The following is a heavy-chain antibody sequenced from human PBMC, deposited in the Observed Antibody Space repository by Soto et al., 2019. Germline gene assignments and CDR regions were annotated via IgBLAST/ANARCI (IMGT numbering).Heavy chain of an antibody. Sequence: GGVLRLSCAASGFTFSSYCMSWFRQAPVKGLEWVANIKQDGSEKYYVDSVKGRFTISRDNAKNSLYLQMNSLRAEDTAVYYCAREQSGGSCDYWGQGTLVPV. CDR1: GFTFSSYC. CDR2: IKQDGSEK. CDR3: AREQSGGSCDY. V-gene: IGHV3-7*01. J-gene: IGHJ4*02. D-gene: IGHD2-15*01.